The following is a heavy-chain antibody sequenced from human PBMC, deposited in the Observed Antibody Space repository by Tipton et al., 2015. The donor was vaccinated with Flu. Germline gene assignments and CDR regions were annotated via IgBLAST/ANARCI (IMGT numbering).Heavy chain of an antibody. CDR2: ISGSGGST. D-gene: IGHD3-10*01. V-gene: IGHV3-23*01. CDR1: GFTFSSYA. Sequence: SLRLSCVASGFTFSSYAMSWVRQVPGKGLEWVSVISGSGGSTYYADSVKGRFTISRDNSKTTLYLQMNSLRVEDTAVYYCAREPAPIGSPKSDAFDVWGQGTKVTVSS. J-gene: IGHJ3*01. CDR3: AREPAPIGSPKSDAFDV.